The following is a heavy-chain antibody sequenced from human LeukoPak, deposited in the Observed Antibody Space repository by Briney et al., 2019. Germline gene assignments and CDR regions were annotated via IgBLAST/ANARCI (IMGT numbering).Heavy chain of an antibody. V-gene: IGHV4-4*07. CDR2: IYTSGST. J-gene: IGHJ5*02. Sequence: SETLSLTCTVSGGSISGYYWSWIRQPAGKGLEWIGRIYTSGSTNYNPSLKSRVTMSVDTSKNQFSLKLSSVTAADTAVYYCARDLRLEQQLVTWFDPWGQGTLVTVSS. D-gene: IGHD6-13*01. CDR1: GGSISGYY. CDR3: ARDLRLEQQLVTWFDP.